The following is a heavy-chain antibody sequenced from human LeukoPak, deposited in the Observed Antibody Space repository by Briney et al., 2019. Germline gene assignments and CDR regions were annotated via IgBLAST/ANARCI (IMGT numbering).Heavy chain of an antibody. CDR1: GFTFSAYS. Sequence: PGGSFRLSCAGSGFTFSAYSMNWVRQAPGKGLEWVSSIGSSSTSIYYADSVKGRFTISRDNAKNSLFLQMNSLRVEDTAVYYCAREDYGDYAENFDYWGQGTLVTVSS. D-gene: IGHD4-17*01. J-gene: IGHJ4*02. CDR2: IGSSSTSI. CDR3: AREDYGDYAENFDY. V-gene: IGHV3-21*01.